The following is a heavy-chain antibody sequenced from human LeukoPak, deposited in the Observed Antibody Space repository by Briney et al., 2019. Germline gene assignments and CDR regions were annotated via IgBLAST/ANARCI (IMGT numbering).Heavy chain of an antibody. V-gene: IGHV3-21*01. CDR2: ISSSSSYI. CDR3: ARLEYSSSSTDY. Sequence: GGSLRLSCAASGFTFSRYRMNWVRQAPGKGLEWVSSISSSSSYIYYADSVKGRFTISRDNAKKSLYLQMNSLRAEDTAVYYCARLEYSSSSTDYWGQGTLVTVSS. D-gene: IGHD6-6*01. J-gene: IGHJ4*02. CDR1: GFTFSRYR.